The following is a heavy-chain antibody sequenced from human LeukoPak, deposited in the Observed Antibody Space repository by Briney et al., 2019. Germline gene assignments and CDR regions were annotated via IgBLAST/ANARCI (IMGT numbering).Heavy chain of an antibody. J-gene: IGHJ4*02. CDR1: GGSISSYY. V-gene: IGHV4-34*01. Sequence: SETLSLTCTVSGGSISSYYWSWIRQPPGKGLEWIGEINHSGSTNYNPSLKSRVTISVDTSKNQFSLKLSSVTAADTAVYYCVCFAFDYWGQGTLVTVSS. CDR2: INHSGST. CDR3: VCFAFDY.